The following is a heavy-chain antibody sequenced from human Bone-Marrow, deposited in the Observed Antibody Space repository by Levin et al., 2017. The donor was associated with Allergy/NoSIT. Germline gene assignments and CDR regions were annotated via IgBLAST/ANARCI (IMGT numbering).Heavy chain of an antibody. J-gene: IGHJ4*02. CDR1: GFTFSSYE. CDR3: ARDRVDSSGYYFDY. D-gene: IGHD3-22*01. Sequence: GGSLRLSCAASGFTFSSYEMNWVRQAPGKGLEWVSYISSSGSTIYYADSVKGRFTISRDNAKNSLYLQMNSLRAEDTAVYYCARDRVDSSGYYFDYWGQGTLVTVSS. V-gene: IGHV3-48*03. CDR2: ISSSGSTI.